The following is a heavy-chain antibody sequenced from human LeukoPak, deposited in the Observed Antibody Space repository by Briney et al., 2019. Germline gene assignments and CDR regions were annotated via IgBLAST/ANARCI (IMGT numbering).Heavy chain of an antibody. CDR2: IIPIFGTA. CDR1: GYTFTSYY. D-gene: IGHD1-26*01. Sequence: GASVKVSCKASGYTFTSYYMHWVRQAPGQGLEWMGGIIPIFGTANYAQKFQGRVTITADKSTSTAYMELSSLRSEDTAVYYCARGFLWELLEATKDYYYYMDVWGKGTTVTVSS. J-gene: IGHJ6*03. V-gene: IGHV1-69*06. CDR3: ARGFLWELLEATKDYYYYMDV.